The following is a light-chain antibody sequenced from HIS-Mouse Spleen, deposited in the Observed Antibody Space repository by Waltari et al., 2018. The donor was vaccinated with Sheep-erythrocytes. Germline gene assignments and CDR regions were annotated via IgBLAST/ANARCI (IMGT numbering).Light chain of an antibody. CDR1: QGIRSD. J-gene: IGKJ2*01. V-gene: IGKV1-6*01. CDR2: AAS. CDR3: LQDYNYPYT. Sequence: AIQMTQSPSSLSASAGDRVTITCRASQGIRSDLGWYQQKPGKAPKLLIYAASSLQSGVPSRFSGSGSGTDFTLTISSLQSEDFATYYCLQDYNYPYTFGQGTKVEIK.